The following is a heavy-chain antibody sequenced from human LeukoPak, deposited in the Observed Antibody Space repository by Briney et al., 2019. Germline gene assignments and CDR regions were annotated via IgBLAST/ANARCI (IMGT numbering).Heavy chain of an antibody. CDR1: GYTFTSYW. J-gene: IGHJ4*02. CDR2: INPDGGST. D-gene: IGHD6-13*01. V-gene: IGHV1-46*01. Sequence: GASVKVSCKASGYTFTSYWIQWVRQAPGQGLEWMGLINPDGGSTAYAHRFQGRVTMTRDTSTGTVYMDFSSLRSEDTALYYCVRAPRNSSTMLDYWGQGTLVTVSS. CDR3: VRAPRNSSTMLDY.